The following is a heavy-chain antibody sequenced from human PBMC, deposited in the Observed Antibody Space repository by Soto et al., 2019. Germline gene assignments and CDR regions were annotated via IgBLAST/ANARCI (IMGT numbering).Heavy chain of an antibody. CDR3: AGLKTVTHGPYYYGMDV. J-gene: IGHJ6*02. Sequence: QVQPQESGPGLVKPSQTLSLTCTVSGGSISSGGYYWSWIRQHPGKGLEWIGYIYYSGSTYYNPSLQSRVTISVDTSKNQFSLKLSSVTAADTAVYYCAGLKTVTHGPYYYGMDVWGQGTTVTVSS. CDR2: IYYSGST. V-gene: IGHV4-31*03. D-gene: IGHD4-17*01. CDR1: GGSISSGGYY.